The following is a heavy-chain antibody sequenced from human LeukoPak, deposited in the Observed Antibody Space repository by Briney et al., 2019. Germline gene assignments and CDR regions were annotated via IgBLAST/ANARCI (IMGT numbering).Heavy chain of an antibody. CDR3: AKDVGYCSGGSCYLG. V-gene: IGHV3-23*01. D-gene: IGHD2-15*01. CDR1: GFTFSSYA. CDR2: ISGSGGST. Sequence: GGSLRLSCAAPGFTFSSYAMSWVRQAPGKGLEWVSAISGSGGSTYYADSVKGRFTISRDNSKNTLYLQMNSLRAEDTAVYYCAKDVGYCSGGSCYLGWGQGTLVTVSS. J-gene: IGHJ4*02.